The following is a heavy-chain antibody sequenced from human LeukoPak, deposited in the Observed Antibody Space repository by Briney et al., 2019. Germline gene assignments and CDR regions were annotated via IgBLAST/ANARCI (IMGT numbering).Heavy chain of an antibody. Sequence: ASVKVSCKASGYSFTSNFINWVRQAPGQGLEWMGWINPNSGSTSNAQNFQGRVTMTRDTSINTVYMELSGLRFDDTAVYYCARDGKVGLTTFDYWGQGSLVTVSS. CDR1: GYSFTSNF. CDR3: ARDGKVGLTTFDY. D-gene: IGHD4/OR15-4a*01. J-gene: IGHJ4*02. CDR2: INPNSGST. V-gene: IGHV1-2*02.